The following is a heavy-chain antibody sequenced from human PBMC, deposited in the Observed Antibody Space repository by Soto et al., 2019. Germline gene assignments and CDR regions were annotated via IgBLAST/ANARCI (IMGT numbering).Heavy chain of an antibody. CDR3: ARGGRASVPAAIYYYYMDV. J-gene: IGHJ6*03. Sequence: ASVKVSCKASGGTFSSYAISWVRQAPGQGLEWMGGIIPIFGTANYAQKFQGRVTITADESTSTAYMELSSLRSEDTDVYYCARGGRASVPAAIYYYYMDVWGKGTMVTVSS. D-gene: IGHD2-2*01. V-gene: IGHV1-69*13. CDR2: IIPIFGTA. CDR1: GGTFSSYA.